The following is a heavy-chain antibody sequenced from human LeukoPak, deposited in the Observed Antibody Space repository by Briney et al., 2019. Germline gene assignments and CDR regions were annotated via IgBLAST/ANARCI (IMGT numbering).Heavy chain of an antibody. CDR2: VDPEDGET. D-gene: IGHD3-3*01. CDR1: GYTFTDYY. J-gene: IGHJ4*02. V-gene: IGHV1-69-2*01. CDR3: ALRFLESGGDC. Sequence: ASVKVSCKVSGYTFTDYYMHWVQQAPGKGLEWMGLVDPEDGETIYAEKFQGRVTITADTSTDTAYMELSSLRSEDTAVYYCALRFLESGGDCWGQGTLVTVSS.